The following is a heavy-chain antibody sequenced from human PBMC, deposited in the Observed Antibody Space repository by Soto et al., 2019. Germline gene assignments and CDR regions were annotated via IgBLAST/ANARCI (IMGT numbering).Heavy chain of an antibody. Sequence: QVQLVQSGAEVKKPGASVKVSCKASGYTFTSYGISWVRQAPGQGLEWMGWISAYNGNTNYAQKLQGRVTMTTDTATSTAYMGLRSLRSDDRAVYYCARDIRGYRYGYSYYYGMDVWGQGTTVTVSS. V-gene: IGHV1-18*01. CDR3: ARDIRGYRYGYSYYYGMDV. CDR1: GYTFTSYG. CDR2: ISAYNGNT. J-gene: IGHJ6*02. D-gene: IGHD5-18*01.